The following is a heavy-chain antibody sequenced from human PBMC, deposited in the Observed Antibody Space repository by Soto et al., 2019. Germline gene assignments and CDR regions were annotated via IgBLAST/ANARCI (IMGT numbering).Heavy chain of an antibody. Sequence: VQLVQSGAEVKKTGASVKVSCKASGYTFTTSAVNWVRQATGQGTAWLGWMNPYKGDTGYAQKFQGRVTLTRDTSMNTAYLELSSLKYEETAVYYCARSRGETGDVDYWGQGTLVTVSS. V-gene: IGHV1-8*02. J-gene: IGHJ4*02. D-gene: IGHD7-27*01. CDR2: MNPYKGDT. CDR1: GYTFTTSA. CDR3: ARSRGETGDVDY.